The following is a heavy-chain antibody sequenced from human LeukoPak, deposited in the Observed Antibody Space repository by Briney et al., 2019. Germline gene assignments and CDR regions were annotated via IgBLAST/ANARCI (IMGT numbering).Heavy chain of an antibody. Sequence: ASVKVSCKASGYIFTSYGISWVRQAPGQGLEWMGWISAYNGNTNYAQKLQDRVTLTTDTSTSTAYMELRSLRSDDTAVYYCARAVGGDPYYFDSWGQGTLVTVSS. V-gene: IGHV1-18*01. CDR1: GYIFTSYG. D-gene: IGHD4-17*01. CDR3: ARAVGGDPYYFDS. J-gene: IGHJ4*02. CDR2: ISAYNGNT.